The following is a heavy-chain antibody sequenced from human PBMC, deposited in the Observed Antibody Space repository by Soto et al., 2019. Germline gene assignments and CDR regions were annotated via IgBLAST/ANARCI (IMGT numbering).Heavy chain of an antibody. CDR2: ISAYNGNT. V-gene: IGHV1-18*01. Sequence: GASVKVSCKASGYTFTSYDINWVRQATGQGLEWMGWISAYNGNTKYAQKIQGRVTMTTDTSTSTAYMELRSLRSDDTAVYYCARDSPPVDCWGQGTLVTVSS. CDR3: ARDSPPVDC. CDR1: GYTFTSYD. J-gene: IGHJ4*02.